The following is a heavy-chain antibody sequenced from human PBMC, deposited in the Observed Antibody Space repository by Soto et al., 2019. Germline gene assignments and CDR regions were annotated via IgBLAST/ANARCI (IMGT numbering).Heavy chain of an antibody. CDR1: GLIFSHYD. J-gene: IGHJ4*02. D-gene: IGHD3-10*01. CDR3: ARDNFGSGNYKASTFDY. CDR2: IRYDGRYQ. Sequence: PGGSLRLSCTTYGLIFSHYDMHWVRQAPGKGLEWVAVIRYDGRYQYYADSVKGRFTISRDNSKNTLYLQMNSLRAEDTAEYYCARDNFGSGNYKASTFDYWGQGTLVTVSS. V-gene: IGHV3-33*01.